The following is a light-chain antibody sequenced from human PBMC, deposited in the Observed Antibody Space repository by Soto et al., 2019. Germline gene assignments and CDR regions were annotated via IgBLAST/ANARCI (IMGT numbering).Light chain of an antibody. J-gene: IGKJ4*01. CDR1: QTVSRTK. CDR2: AGS. CDR3: QQYGGTLLS. Sequence: EIVLTQSPGTLSLSPGERATLSCRASQTVSRTKVAWYQQTPGQAPRLLIYAGSTRAAGIPDRFSGSGSGTDFTLTISRLEAEDFAVYYCQQYGGTLLSFGGGTKVEIK. V-gene: IGKV3-20*01.